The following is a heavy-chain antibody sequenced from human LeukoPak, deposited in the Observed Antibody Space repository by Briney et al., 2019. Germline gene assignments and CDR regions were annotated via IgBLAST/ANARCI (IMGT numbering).Heavy chain of an antibody. Sequence: ASVKVSCKALGGTFRHHAVSWVRQAPGQGREWMGGTIPFLATPQYAQRFKGRITITTEDSTITAYIELNSLQSDDTAVYYCAREKTEDGHNFNLFDPWGQGTLVTVSS. V-gene: IGHV1-69*05. CDR3: AREKTEDGHNFNLFDP. CDR2: TIPFLATP. J-gene: IGHJ5*02. CDR1: GGTFRHHA. D-gene: IGHD5-24*01.